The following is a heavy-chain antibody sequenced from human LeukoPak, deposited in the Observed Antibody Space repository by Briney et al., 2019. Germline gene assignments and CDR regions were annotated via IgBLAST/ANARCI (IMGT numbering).Heavy chain of an antibody. CDR2: INHSGST. D-gene: IGHD3-10*01. CDR3: ARLYGSGSSY. J-gene: IGHJ4*02. Sequence: PSETLSLTCTVSGGSISSYYWSWIRQPPGKGLEWIGEINHSGSTNYNPSLKSRVTISVDTSKNQFSLKLSSVTAADTAVYYCARLYGSGSSYWGQGTLVTVSS. V-gene: IGHV4-34*01. CDR1: GGSISSYY.